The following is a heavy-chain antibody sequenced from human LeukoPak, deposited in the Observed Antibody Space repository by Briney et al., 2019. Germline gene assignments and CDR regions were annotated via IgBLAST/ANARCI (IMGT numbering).Heavy chain of an antibody. CDR1: GGSISSGSYY. D-gene: IGHD5/OR15-5a*01. CDR2: IYTSGST. CDR3: ARDSRVSDAFDI. V-gene: IGHV4-61*02. Sequence: SQTLSLTCTVSGGSISSGSYYWSWIRQPAGKGLEWIGRIYTSGSTNYNPSLKSRVTISVDRSKNRFSLRLSSVTAADTAVYYCARDSRVSDAFDIWGQGTMVTVSS. J-gene: IGHJ3*02.